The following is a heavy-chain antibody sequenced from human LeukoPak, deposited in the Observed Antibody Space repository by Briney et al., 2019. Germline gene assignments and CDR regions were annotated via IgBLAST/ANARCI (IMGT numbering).Heavy chain of an antibody. CDR2: IYHSGST. D-gene: IGHD1-26*01. CDR1: GYSISSGYY. J-gene: IGHJ4*02. V-gene: IGHV4-38-2*02. CDR3: ASSKSGSYYHTLDY. Sequence: PSGTLSLTCTVSGYSISSGYYWGWIRQPPGKGLEWIGSIYHSGSTYYNPSLKSRVTISVDTSKNQFSLKLSSVTAADTAVYYCASSKSGSYYHTLDYWGQGTLVTVSS.